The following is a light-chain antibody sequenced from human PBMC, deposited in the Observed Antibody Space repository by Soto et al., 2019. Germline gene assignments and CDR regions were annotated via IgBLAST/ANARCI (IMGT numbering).Light chain of an antibody. CDR1: QSVSSY. V-gene: IGKV3-11*01. CDR2: DAS. Sequence: EIVLTQSPATLSLSPGERVTLYCRASQSVSSYLAWYQQKPGQAPRLLIYDASNKATGIPSRFSGRGAGKDFTITISSLEPEDFAVYYCQQYGSSGTFGQGTKV. J-gene: IGKJ1*01. CDR3: QQYGSSGT.